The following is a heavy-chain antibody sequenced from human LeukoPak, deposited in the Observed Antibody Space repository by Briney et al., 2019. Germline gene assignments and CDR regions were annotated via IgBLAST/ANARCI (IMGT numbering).Heavy chain of an antibody. J-gene: IGHJ5*02. V-gene: IGHV4-34*01. D-gene: IGHD3-10*01. CDR2: INHSGST. CDR1: GGSFSGYY. Sequence: PSETLSLTCAVYGGSFSGYYWSWIRQPPGQGLEWIGEINHSGSTNYNPSLKIRVSISVDTSKNQFSLTLSSVTAADTAVYYCARGRGWFGELRKRWFGPWGQGTLVTVSS. CDR3: ARGRGWFGELRKRWFGP.